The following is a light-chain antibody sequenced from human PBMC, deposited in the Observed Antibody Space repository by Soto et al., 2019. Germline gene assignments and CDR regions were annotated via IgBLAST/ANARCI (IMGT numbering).Light chain of an antibody. Sequence: DIQMTQSPSSLSASVGDRVSITCRASQSIRSHLNWYQHKTRKAPKVLIYAASSLQGGVPSRFSGSGSGTDFTLTIKSLKPEDFATYYCQQSFSSPFTFSPGTKVDVK. CDR3: QQSFSSPFT. V-gene: IGKV1-39*01. CDR2: AAS. J-gene: IGKJ3*01. CDR1: QSIRSH.